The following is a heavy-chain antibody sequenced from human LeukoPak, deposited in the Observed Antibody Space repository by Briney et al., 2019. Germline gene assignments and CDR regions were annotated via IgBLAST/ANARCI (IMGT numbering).Heavy chain of an antibody. CDR3: ARAPLVGELFSKKYYYYYMDV. D-gene: IGHD3-10*01. J-gene: IGHJ6*03. Sequence: ASVKVSCKASGYTFTSYGISWVRQAPGQGLEWMGWISAYNGNTNYAQKLQGRVTMTTDTSTSTAYMELRSLRSDDTAVYYCARAPLVGELFSKKYYYYYMDVWGKGTTVTISS. CDR2: ISAYNGNT. V-gene: IGHV1-18*01. CDR1: GYTFTSYG.